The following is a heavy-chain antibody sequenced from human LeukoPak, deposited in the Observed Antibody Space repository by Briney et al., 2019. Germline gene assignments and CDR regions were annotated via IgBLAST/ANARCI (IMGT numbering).Heavy chain of an antibody. Sequence: PSETLSLTCAVYGGSFSGYYWSWIRQPPGKGLEWIGYIYYSGSTNYNPSLESRVTISVDTSKNQFSLKLSSVTAGDTAVYYCARVKEVVTAIWANAFDIWGQGTMVTVSS. J-gene: IGHJ3*02. CDR1: GGSFSGYY. CDR3: ARVKEVVTAIWANAFDI. CDR2: IYYSGST. D-gene: IGHD2-21*02. V-gene: IGHV4-59*01.